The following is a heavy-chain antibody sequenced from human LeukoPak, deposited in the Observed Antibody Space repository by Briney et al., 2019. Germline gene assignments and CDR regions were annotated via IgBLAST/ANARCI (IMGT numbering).Heavy chain of an antibody. CDR3: ASPRSGSYQPFDY. CDR1: GGSISSGSYY. CDR2: IYYGGST. Sequence: SETLSLTCTVSGGSISSGSYYWGWIRQPPGKGLEWIGSIYYGGSTYYNPSLKSRVTISVDTSKNQFSLKLSSVTAADTAVYYCASPRSGSYQPFDYWGQGTLVSVSS. J-gene: IGHJ4*02. V-gene: IGHV4-39*01. D-gene: IGHD1-26*01.